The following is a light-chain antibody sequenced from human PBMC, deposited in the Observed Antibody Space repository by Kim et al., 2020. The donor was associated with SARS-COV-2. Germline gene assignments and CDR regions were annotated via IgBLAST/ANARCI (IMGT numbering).Light chain of an antibody. J-gene: IGLJ2*01. CDR3: CSYAGSYGVV. CDR2: DVS. V-gene: IGLV2-11*01. Sequence: QSVTISSNGTTSDVGVYNYVSWYQQHPGKTPKLMIYDVSKRPSGVHDRFSGSKSGNTASLTISGLQAEDEADYYCCSYAGSYGVVFGGGTQLTVL. CDR1: TSDVGVYNY.